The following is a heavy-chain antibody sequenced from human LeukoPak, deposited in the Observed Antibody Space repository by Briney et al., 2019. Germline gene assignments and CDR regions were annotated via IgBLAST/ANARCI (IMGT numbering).Heavy chain of an antibody. Sequence: SETLSLTCTVSGGSMSTYYWSWIRQPPETGLEWIGYIYYSGSTNYNPSLKSRVTISVDTSKNQFSLKLSSVTAADTAVYYCARHKHRSYGSGIDWFDPWGQGTLVTVSS. CDR2: IYYSGST. CDR1: GGSMSTYY. CDR3: ARHKHRSYGSGIDWFDP. D-gene: IGHD3-10*01. V-gene: IGHV4-59*08. J-gene: IGHJ5*02.